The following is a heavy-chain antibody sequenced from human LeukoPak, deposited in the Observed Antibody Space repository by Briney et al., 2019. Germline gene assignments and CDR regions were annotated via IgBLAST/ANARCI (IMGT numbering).Heavy chain of an antibody. CDR1: GYTFTGYF. D-gene: IGHD5-12*01. V-gene: IGHV1-2*02. J-gene: IGHJ4*02. CDR3: ARDRGSPSAPDY. Sequence: RRASVKVSCKASGYTFTGYFIHWVRQAPGRGPQWMGWINPNSGVTLYAQTFQGRVTMTSDTSISTAYMELSRLTFDDTALYYCARDRGSPSAPDYWGQGTLVTVSS. CDR2: INPNSGVT.